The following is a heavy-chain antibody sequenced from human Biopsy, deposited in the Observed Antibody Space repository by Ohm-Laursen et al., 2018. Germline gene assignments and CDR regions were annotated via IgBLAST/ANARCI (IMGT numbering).Heavy chain of an antibody. Sequence: SDTLSLTCDVYGKTFSDYYWSWIRQPPGKGLDWIGQINQSGRTNYNPSLKSRVNISADKSNNQFSLKLTSVTSADTAVYFCGNEVHGRDYWGLGALVTVSS. CDR2: INQSGRT. V-gene: IGHV4-34*08. CDR1: GKTFSDYY. CDR3: GNEVHGRDY. D-gene: IGHD2-15*01. J-gene: IGHJ4*02.